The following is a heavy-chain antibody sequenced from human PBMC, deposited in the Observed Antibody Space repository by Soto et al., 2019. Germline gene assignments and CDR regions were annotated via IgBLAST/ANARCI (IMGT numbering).Heavy chain of an antibody. V-gene: IGHV3-53*01. J-gene: IGHJ4*02. Sequence: GGSLRLSCAASGFTFSSKDMNWVRQAPGKGLEWVSLIYSGGSTYYADSGKVRFTIPRDNSKNTLYLQMNSLRAEDTGVYYCAKETNTARRGYFDSWGQGTLVTVS. CDR1: GFTFSSKD. CDR3: AKETNTARRGYFDS. D-gene: IGHD6-13*01. CDR2: IYSGGST.